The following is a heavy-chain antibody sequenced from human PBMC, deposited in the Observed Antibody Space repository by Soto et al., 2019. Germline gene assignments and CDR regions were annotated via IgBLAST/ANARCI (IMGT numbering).Heavy chain of an antibody. CDR1: GFTFSSYW. J-gene: IGHJ3*02. CDR3: ARVYIAARPDAFDI. Sequence: GGSLRLSCAASGFTFSSYWMSWVRQAPGKGLEWVANIKQDGSEKYYVDSVKGRFTISRDNAKNSLYLQMNSLRAEDTAVYYCARVYIAARPDAFDIWGQGTMVTVSS. D-gene: IGHD6-6*01. CDR2: IKQDGSEK. V-gene: IGHV3-7*03.